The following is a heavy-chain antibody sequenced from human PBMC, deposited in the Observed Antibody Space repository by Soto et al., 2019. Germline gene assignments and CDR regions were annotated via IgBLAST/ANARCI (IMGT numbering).Heavy chain of an antibody. J-gene: IGHJ6*01. CDR1: GDSVSSNLAA. CDR2: TYYRSKWFN. D-gene: IGHD3-3*01. V-gene: IGHV6-1*01. Sequence: SQTLSLTCAISGDSVSSNLAAWNWIRQSPSRGLEWLGRTYYRSKWFNEYALSLKSRISINPDTSKNQFSLQLSSVTLEDTAVLCCGGACDRSGKTCFRYRGPGTMGTASS. CDR3: GGACDRSGKTCFRY.